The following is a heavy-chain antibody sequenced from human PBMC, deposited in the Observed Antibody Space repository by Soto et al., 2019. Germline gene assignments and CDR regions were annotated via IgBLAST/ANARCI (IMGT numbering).Heavy chain of an antibody. CDR3: ARDRIAAAGYDAFDI. V-gene: IGHV3-21*01. J-gene: IGHJ3*02. CDR1: GFTFSSYS. D-gene: IGHD6-13*01. CDR2: ISSSSSYI. Sequence: GGSLRLSCAASGFTFSSYSMNWVRQAPGKGLEWVSSISSSSSYIYYADSVKGRSTISRDNAKNSLYLQMNSLRAEDTAVYYCARDRIAAAGYDAFDIWGQGTMVTVSS.